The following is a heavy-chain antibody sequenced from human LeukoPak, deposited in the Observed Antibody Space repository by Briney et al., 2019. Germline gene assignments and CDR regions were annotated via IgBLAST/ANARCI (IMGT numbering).Heavy chain of an antibody. CDR2: NSWNSGSI. Sequence: PGGSLRLSCAASGFTFDDYAMHWVRQAPGKVLEWVSGNSWNSGSIGYADSVKGRFTISRDNAKNSLYPQMNSLRAEDTALYYCAKDGGGSPHYYYYYGMDVWGQGTTVTVSS. V-gene: IGHV3-9*01. CDR1: GFTFDDYA. CDR3: AKDGGGSPHYYYYYGMDV. D-gene: IGHD1-26*01. J-gene: IGHJ6*02.